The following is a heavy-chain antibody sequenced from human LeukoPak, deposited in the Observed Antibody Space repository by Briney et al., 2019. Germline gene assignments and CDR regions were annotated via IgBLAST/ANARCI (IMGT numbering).Heavy chain of an antibody. J-gene: IGHJ6*02. CDR1: RFTFDDYA. CDR3: AKDRMSYYYYGMDV. V-gene: IGHV3-9*01. CDR2: ISWNSGSI. Sequence: GGSLRLSCAASRFTFDDYAMHWVRQAPGKGLEWVSGISWNSGSIGYADSVKGRFTISRDNAKNSLYLQMNSLRAEDTALYYCAKDRMSYYYYGMDVWGQGTTVTVSS.